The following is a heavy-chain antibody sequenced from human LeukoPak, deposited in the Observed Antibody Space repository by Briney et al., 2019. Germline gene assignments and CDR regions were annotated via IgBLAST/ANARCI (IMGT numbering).Heavy chain of an antibody. D-gene: IGHD6-13*01. J-gene: IGHJ4*02. CDR3: ARESIAAAGLLDY. CDR1: GFTFSSYS. V-gene: IGHV3-21*01. CDR2: ISSSSSYI. Sequence: GGSLRLSCAASGFTFSSYSMNWVRQVPGKGLEWVSSISSSSSYIYYADSVKGRFTISRDNAKNSLYLQMNSLRAEDTAVYYCARESIAAAGLLDYWGQGTLVTVSS.